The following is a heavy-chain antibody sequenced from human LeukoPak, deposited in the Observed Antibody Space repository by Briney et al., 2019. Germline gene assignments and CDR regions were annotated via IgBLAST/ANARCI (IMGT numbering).Heavy chain of an antibody. Sequence: AXXXVXXKAXXYXXTSXXXXXVRQAPGQGXEWMXIIXPSGGSTSYAQKFQGRVTMTRDTSTSTVYMELSSLRSEDTAVYYCARGARGVYYDSSGNWFDPWGQGTLVTVSS. D-gene: IGHD3-22*01. CDR1: XYXXTSXX. CDR2: IXPSGGST. CDR3: ARGARGVYYDSSGNWFDP. V-gene: IGHV1-46*01. J-gene: IGHJ5*02.